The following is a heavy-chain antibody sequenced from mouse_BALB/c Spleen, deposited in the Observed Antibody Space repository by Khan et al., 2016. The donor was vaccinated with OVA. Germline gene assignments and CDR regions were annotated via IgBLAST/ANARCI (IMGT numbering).Heavy chain of an antibody. Sequence: VQLVESGPGLVAPSQSLSITCTVSGFSLTGYGVNWVRQPPGKGLVWLGMIWGDGSTDYNSVLKSRLSISKDNSKSQVFLKMNSLQTDDTARYYCARAYYGNYREAMDYWGQGTSVTVSS. CDR2: IWGDGST. J-gene: IGHJ4*01. V-gene: IGHV2-6-7*01. D-gene: IGHD2-1*01. CDR3: ARAYYGNYREAMDY. CDR1: GFSLTGYG.